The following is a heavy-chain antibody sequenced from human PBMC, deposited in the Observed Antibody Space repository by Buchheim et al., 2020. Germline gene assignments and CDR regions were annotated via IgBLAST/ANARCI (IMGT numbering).Heavy chain of an antibody. CDR1: GGSIGSATYY. V-gene: IGHV4-39*02. CDR2: IKDSGST. J-gene: IGHJ4*02. CDR3: ARDFGY. D-gene: IGHD3-10*01. Sequence: QLQLQESGPGLVRPSETLSLTCSVSGGSIGSATYYWGWFRQSPGKGLEWIGSIKDSGSTFYNPSLKSRVAISADTSKAQFSLNLNSGTAADTAVYYCARDFGYWGQGIL.